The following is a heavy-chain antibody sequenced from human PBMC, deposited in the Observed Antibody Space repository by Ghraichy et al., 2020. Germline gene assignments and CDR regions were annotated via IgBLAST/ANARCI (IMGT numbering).Heavy chain of an antibody. CDR3: AIGGRGGCDY. D-gene: IGHD2-15*01. CDR1: GGSISSSSYY. Sequence: SETLSLTCTVSGGSISSSSYYWGWIRQPPGKGLEWIGSIYYSGSTYYNPSLKSRVTISVDTSKNQFSLKLSSVTAADTAVYYCAIGGRGGCDYWGQGTLVTVSS. CDR2: IYYSGST. V-gene: IGHV4-39*01. J-gene: IGHJ4*02.